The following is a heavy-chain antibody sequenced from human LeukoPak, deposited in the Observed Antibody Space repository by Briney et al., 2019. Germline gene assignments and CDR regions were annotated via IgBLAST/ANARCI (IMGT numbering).Heavy chain of an antibody. J-gene: IGHJ6*02. Sequence: ASVKVSCKASGGTFSSYAISWVRQAPGQGLEWMGRIIPILGIANYAQKFQGRVTITADKSTSTAYMELSSLRSEDTAVYYCARPTRGDFWSGSNSPVYYYYYGMDVWGQGTTVTVFS. CDR3: ARPTRGDFWSGSNSPVYYYYYGMDV. CDR2: IIPILGIA. D-gene: IGHD3-3*01. V-gene: IGHV1-69*04. CDR1: GGTFSSYA.